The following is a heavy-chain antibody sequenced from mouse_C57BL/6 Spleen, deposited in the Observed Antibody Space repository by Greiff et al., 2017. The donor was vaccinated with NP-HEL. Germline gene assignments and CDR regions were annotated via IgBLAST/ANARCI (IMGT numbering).Heavy chain of an antibody. V-gene: IGHV1-61*01. CDR3: ARRLRLLDY. J-gene: IGHJ3*01. Sequence: VKLQQPGAELVRPGSSVKLSCKASGYTFTSYWMDWVKQRPGQGLEWIGNIYPSDSETHYNQKFKDKATLTVDKSSSTAYMQLSSLTSEDSAVYYCARRLRLLDYWGQGTLVTVSA. D-gene: IGHD3-2*02. CDR1: GYTFTSYW. CDR2: IYPSDSET.